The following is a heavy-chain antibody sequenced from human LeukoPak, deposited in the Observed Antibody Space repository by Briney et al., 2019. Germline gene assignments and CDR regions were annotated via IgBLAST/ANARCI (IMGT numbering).Heavy chain of an antibody. CDR3: ARGGTIFGVVPHAFDI. CDR1: GGSISSYY. D-gene: IGHD3-3*01. CDR2: IYYSGST. J-gene: IGHJ3*02. Sequence: SETLSLTCTVSGGSISSYYWSWIRQPPGKGLEWIGYIYYSGSTNYNPSLKSRVTISVDTSKNQFSLKLSSVTAADTAVHYCARGGTIFGVVPHAFDIWGQGTMVTVSS. V-gene: IGHV4-59*01.